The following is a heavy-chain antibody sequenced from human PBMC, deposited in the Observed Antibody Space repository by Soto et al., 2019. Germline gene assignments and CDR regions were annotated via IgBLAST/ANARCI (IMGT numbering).Heavy chain of an antibody. V-gene: IGHV1-3*05. CDR2: INAGNGNT. CDR1: GYTFTTYA. Sequence: QVQLMQSGAEEKKPGASVKVSCKASGYTFTTYAMHWVRQAPGQRLEWMGWINAGNGNTKYSQKFQGRVTITRDTSXXTAYMELSSRRSEDTAVYYCARGEIVLVPADNYYYYYGMDVWGQGTTVTVSS. CDR3: ARGEIVLVPADNYYYYYGMDV. D-gene: IGHD2-2*01. J-gene: IGHJ6*02.